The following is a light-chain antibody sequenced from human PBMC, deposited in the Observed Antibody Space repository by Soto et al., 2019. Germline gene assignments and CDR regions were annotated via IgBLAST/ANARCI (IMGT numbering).Light chain of an antibody. V-gene: IGKV1-5*01. J-gene: IGKJ1*01. CDR1: QSMSGC. Sequence: QMSESHENITSSCVCAFTFPFRASQSMSGCLAWHQQKPGKAPKLLIYDVSAMKRGVPPRFSGSGSGTEFTLTISSLQPEDFATYYCQQYDSSSMTFGHGTKVDI. CDR2: DVS. CDR3: QQYDSSSMT.